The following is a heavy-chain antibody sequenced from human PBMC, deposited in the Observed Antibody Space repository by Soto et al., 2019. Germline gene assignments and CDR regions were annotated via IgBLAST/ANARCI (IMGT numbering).Heavy chain of an antibody. CDR2: ISGSGGST. D-gene: IGHD1-7*01. CDR1: GFTFSSYA. Sequence: GGSLRLSCAASGFTFSSYAMSWVRQAPGKGLEWVSAISGSGGSTYYADSVKGRFTISSDNSKNRLYLQMNILRADDTAVYYCSKDHPNWNYSPLCYMDVWGKGTTVTVSS. CDR3: SKDHPNWNYSPLCYMDV. V-gene: IGHV3-23*01. J-gene: IGHJ6*03.